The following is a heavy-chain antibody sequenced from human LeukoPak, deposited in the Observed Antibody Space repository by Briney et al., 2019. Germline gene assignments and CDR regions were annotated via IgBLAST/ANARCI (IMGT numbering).Heavy chain of an antibody. Sequence: SETLSLTCTVSGGSISSGNYYWSWIRQSPGKGLEWIGYIYYSGSTYYNPSLKSRVTISVDTSKNQFSLKLTSVTAADTAVYYCAGGVVTYNAFDIWGQGTMVTVSS. J-gene: IGHJ3*02. CDR2: IYYSGST. CDR1: GGSISSGNYY. V-gene: IGHV4-30-4*01. D-gene: IGHD2-21*02. CDR3: AGGVVTYNAFDI.